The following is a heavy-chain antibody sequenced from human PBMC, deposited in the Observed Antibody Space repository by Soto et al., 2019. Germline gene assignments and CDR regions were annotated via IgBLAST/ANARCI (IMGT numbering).Heavy chain of an antibody. CDR1: GFTFSDYG. Sequence: EQLVETGGGVVQPGRSLRLSCATSGFTFSDYGMHWVRQAPGKGLEWVAFISYDGRNDYYKDAVKGRFTVSRDKSQKTLYLQMNSLRVEDTAVYFCVKEWSYYENLGAFNVWGQGTRVIVSS. D-gene: IGHD3-10*01. CDR3: VKEWSYYENLGAFNV. CDR2: ISYDGRND. J-gene: IGHJ3*01. V-gene: IGHV3-33*03.